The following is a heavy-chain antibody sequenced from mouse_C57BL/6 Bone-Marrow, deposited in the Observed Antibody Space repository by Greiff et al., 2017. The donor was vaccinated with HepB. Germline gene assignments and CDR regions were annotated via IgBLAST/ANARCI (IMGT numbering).Heavy chain of an antibody. CDR3: ARDAWDYYAMDY. V-gene: IGHV7-1*01. J-gene: IGHJ4*01. CDR1: GFTFSDFY. D-gene: IGHD4-1*01. Sequence: EVQLVESGGGLVQSGRSLRLSCATSGFTFSDFYMEWVRQAPGKGLEWIAASRNKANDYTTEYSASVKGRFIVSRNTSQSILYLQMNALRAEYTAIYYCARDAWDYYAMDYWGQGTSVTVSS. CDR2: SRNKANDYTT.